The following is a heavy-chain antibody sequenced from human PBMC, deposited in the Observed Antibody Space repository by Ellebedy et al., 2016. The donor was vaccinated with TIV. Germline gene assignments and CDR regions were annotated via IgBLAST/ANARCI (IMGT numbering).Heavy chain of an antibody. J-gene: IGHJ3*01. CDR1: GLTFSSHA. V-gene: IGHV3-23*01. CDR3: ARDQVGVGPAFDV. D-gene: IGHD1-26*01. Sequence: LSLTCAASGLTFSSHAMSWVRQAPGKGLEWVSSIPESGGNTYYADSVKGRFTISRDNSKDTLFLQMNSLRAEDTAIYFCARDQVGVGPAFDVWGQGTMVTVSS. CDR2: IPESGGNT.